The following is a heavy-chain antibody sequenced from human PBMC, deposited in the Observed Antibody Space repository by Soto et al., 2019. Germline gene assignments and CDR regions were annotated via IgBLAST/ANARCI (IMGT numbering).Heavy chain of an antibody. Sequence: GGSLRLSCAASGFSFSDSAIHWVRQASGKGLEWVGRTRSKAHSYATAFAASVKGRFTISRDDSKNTVYLQMNSLKTEDTAVYYCAKTQNDILDYWGQGTLVTVSS. D-gene: IGHD3-9*01. J-gene: IGHJ4*02. CDR1: GFSFSDSA. CDR2: TRSKAHSYAT. V-gene: IGHV3-73*01. CDR3: AKTQNDILDY.